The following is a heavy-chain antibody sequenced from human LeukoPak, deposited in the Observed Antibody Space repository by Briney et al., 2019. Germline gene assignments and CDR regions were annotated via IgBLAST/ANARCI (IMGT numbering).Heavy chain of an antibody. D-gene: IGHD5-18*01. V-gene: IGHV4-4*02. CDR1: GFTFSSYG. CDR2: IYHDGST. J-gene: IGHJ4*02. CDR3: ARDRGGYTYSHDY. Sequence: SLRLSCAASGFTFSSYGMHWVRQAPGKGLEWIGEIYHDGSTNYNPSLKSRVTISMDKSKNQLSLKLNFVTAADTAVYYCARDRGGYTYSHDYWGQGTLVTVSS.